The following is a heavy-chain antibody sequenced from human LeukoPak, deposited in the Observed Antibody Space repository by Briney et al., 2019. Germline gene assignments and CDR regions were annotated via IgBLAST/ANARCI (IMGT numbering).Heavy chain of an antibody. CDR1: GFTFSSYG. CDR2: ISYDGTNK. J-gene: IGHJ4*02. CDR3: AKDYFGSGNYPYYVDY. V-gene: IGHV3-30*18. Sequence: TGGSLRLSCAASGFTFSSYGMHWVRQAPGKGLEWVVLISYDGTNKYYADSVRGRFTISRDNSKNTLYLQMNSLRTEDTAVYYCAKDYFGSGNYPYYVDYWGQGTLVTVSS. D-gene: IGHD3-10*01.